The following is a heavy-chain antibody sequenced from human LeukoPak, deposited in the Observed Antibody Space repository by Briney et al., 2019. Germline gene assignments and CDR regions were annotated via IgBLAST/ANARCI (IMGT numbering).Heavy chain of an antibody. D-gene: IGHD6-19*01. V-gene: IGHV3-23*01. CDR2: ISGSGYNT. CDR1: GFTFSSYA. CDR3: AKGPLIEVAGTTWHY. Sequence: PGGSLRLSCAASGFTFSSYAMSWVRQAPGKGLEWVSAISGSGYNTYYADSVKGRFTISRDNSKNTLYLQMNSLGAGDAAVYYCAKGPLIEVAGTTWHYWGQGTLVTVSS. J-gene: IGHJ4*02.